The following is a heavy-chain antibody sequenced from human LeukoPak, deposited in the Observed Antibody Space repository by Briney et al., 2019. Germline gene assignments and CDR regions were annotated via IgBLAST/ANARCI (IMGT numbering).Heavy chain of an antibody. Sequence: GGSLRLSCAASGFTFNSYAMSWVRQAPGEGLEWVSAISAGGGTTYYLDSVKGRFTISRDKSTSTLYLQMNSLRVEDTALYYCAKDRDGGSTTRPKGFDYWGQGTPVTVSS. V-gene: IGHV3-23*01. CDR3: AKDRDGGSTTRPKGFDY. J-gene: IGHJ4*02. CDR1: GFTFNSYA. CDR2: ISAGGGTT. D-gene: IGHD1-14*01.